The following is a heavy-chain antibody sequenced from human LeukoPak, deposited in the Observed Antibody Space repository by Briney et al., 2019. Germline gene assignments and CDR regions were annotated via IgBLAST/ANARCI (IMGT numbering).Heavy chain of an antibody. V-gene: IGHV1-18*04. Sequence: ASVKVSCKTSGYSFSSYGLNWVRQAPGQGLEWIGWFNGYNGNAMSTQKFQGRIIMTADTSANTGYMELRSLTSDDTAVYFCARPYCSGNMCYRLDYWGQGTLVTVSS. D-gene: IGHD2-2*01. J-gene: IGHJ4*02. CDR2: FNGYNGNA. CDR3: ARPYCSGNMCYRLDY. CDR1: GYSFSSYG.